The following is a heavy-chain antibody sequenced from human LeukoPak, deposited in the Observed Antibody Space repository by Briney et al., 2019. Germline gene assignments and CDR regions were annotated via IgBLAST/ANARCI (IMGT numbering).Heavy chain of an antibody. CDR3: ARSTTGTTGTGYFDY. Sequence: ASVKVSCKASGGTFSSYAISWVRQAPGQGLEWMGGIIPIFGTANYAQKFQGRVTITTDESTSTAYMELSSLRSEDTAVYYCARSTTGTTGTGYFDYWGQGTLVTVSS. J-gene: IGHJ4*02. D-gene: IGHD1-1*01. CDR2: IIPIFGTA. V-gene: IGHV1-69*05. CDR1: GGTFSSYA.